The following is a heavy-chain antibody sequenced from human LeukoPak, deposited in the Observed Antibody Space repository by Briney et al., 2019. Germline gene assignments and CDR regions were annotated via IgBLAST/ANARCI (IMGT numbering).Heavy chain of an antibody. J-gene: IGHJ6*03. CDR3: ARRRIAAAFPPYYYYMDV. CDR1: GGSISSSSYC. V-gene: IGHV4-39*01. D-gene: IGHD6-13*01. CDR2: IYESGST. Sequence: SETLSLTCTVSGGSISSSSYCWGWLRQPPGKGLEWFGSIYESGSTYYNPSLKSRVTISVDTSKNQFSLKLSSVTAADTAVYYCARRRIAAAFPPYYYYMDVWGKGTTVTVSS.